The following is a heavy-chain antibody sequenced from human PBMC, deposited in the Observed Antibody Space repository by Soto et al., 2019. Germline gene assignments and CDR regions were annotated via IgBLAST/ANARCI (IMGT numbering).Heavy chain of an antibody. V-gene: IGHV1-2*04. D-gene: IGHD1-26*01. J-gene: IGHJ5*02. CDR3: AREVGANRGNWFDP. Sequence: SVKGSCKASGYTFTCYYRHWVRQAPGQGLEWMGWINPNSGGTNYAQKFQGWVTMTRDTSISTAYMELSRLRSDDTAVYYCAREVGANRGNWFDPWGQGALVTVSS. CDR1: GYTFTCYY. CDR2: INPNSGGT.